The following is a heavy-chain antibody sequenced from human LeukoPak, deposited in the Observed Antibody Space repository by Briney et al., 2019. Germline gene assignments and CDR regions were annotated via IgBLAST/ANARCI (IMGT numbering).Heavy chain of an antibody. CDR1: GFTFSSYG. D-gene: IGHD3-22*01. Sequence: GGSLRLSCAASGFTFSSYGMHWVRQAPGKGLKWVAVIWNDGRNRYYADSVKGRFTISSDNSKNTLYLQMNSLRAEDTAVYYCARGVYYDSSGRLDYWGQGTLVTVSS. CDR3: ARGVYYDSSGRLDY. J-gene: IGHJ4*02. V-gene: IGHV3-33*01. CDR2: IWNDGRNR.